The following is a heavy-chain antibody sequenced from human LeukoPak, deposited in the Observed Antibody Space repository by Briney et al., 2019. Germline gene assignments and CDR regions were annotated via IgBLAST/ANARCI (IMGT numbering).Heavy chain of an antibody. CDR1: GGSISSYY. CDR2: IYYSGST. J-gene: IGHJ5*02. CDR3: ARGVVVPTAGGLGWFDP. V-gene: IGHV4-59*01. D-gene: IGHD2-2*01. Sequence: PSETLSLTCTVSGGSISSYYWSWIRQPPGKGLEGIGYIYYSGSTNYNPSLKSRVTISVDTSKKQFSLKLNSVTAADTAVYYCARGVVVPTAGGLGWFDPWGQGTLVTVSS.